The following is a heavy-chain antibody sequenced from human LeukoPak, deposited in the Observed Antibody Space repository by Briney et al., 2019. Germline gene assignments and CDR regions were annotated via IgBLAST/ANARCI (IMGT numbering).Heavy chain of an antibody. D-gene: IGHD3-10*01. Sequence: PSETLSLTCAVHGGSFSGHFWIWIRQPPGKGLEWIGEINHSGGTNYNPSLKSRVTISVDTSKNQFSLKLKSVTAADTAVYYCARGGRGEPTARRFKPGNWFDPWGQGTLVTVFS. CDR1: GGSFSGHF. J-gene: IGHJ5*02. CDR2: INHSGGT. V-gene: IGHV4-34*01. CDR3: ARGGRGEPTARRFKPGNWFDP.